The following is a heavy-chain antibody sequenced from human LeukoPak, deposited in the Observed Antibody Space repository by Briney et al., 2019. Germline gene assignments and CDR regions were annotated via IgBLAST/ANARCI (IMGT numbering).Heavy chain of an antibody. CDR1: GFTFSTYA. CDR2: IGSSGVDT. D-gene: IGHD2-8*01. CDR3: MRAYTTNGRYSEP. J-gene: IGHJ4*02. V-gene: IGHV3-23*01. Sequence: GGSLRLSCTAAGFTFSTYAMGWARQAPGKGLEWLSGIGSSGVDTYYAVSAKGRFTISRDNSKNTVYLQMNSLRAEDTALYYCMRAYTTNGRYSEPWGQGTLVTVSS.